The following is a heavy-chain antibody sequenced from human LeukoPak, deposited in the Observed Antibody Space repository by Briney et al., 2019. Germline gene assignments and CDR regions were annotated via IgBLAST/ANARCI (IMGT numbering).Heavy chain of an antibody. CDR2: INPNSGGT. Sequence: ASVKVSCKASGYTFTGYYMHWVRQAPGQGLEWMGWINPNSGGTNYAQKFQGRVTMTRDTSISTAYMELSRLRSDDTAVYYCARGVRIAVVGTLIKFDYWGQGTLVTVSS. J-gene: IGHJ4*02. CDR1: GYTFTGYY. V-gene: IGHV1-2*02. CDR3: ARGVRIAVVGTLIKFDY. D-gene: IGHD6-19*01.